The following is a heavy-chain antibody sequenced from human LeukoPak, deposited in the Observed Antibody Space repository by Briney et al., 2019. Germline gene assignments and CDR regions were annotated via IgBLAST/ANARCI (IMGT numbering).Heavy chain of an antibody. D-gene: IGHD5-12*01. J-gene: IGHJ4*02. CDR1: GGSISSGGYY. CDR2: IYHSGST. CDR3: ARVVGFLSVGGGYSYYFDY. V-gene: IGHV4-30-2*01. Sequence: PSETLSLTCTVSGGSISSGGYYWSWIRQPPGKGLEWIGYIYHSGSTYYNPSLKSRVTISVDRSKNQFSLKLSSVTAADTAVYYCARVVGFLSVGGGYSYYFDYWGQGTLVTVSS.